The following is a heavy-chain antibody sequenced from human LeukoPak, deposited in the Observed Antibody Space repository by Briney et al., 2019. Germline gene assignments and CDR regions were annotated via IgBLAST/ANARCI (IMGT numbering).Heavy chain of an antibody. CDR2: INAGNGNT. CDR1: GYTFTSYA. J-gene: IGHJ5*02. Sequence: ASVKVSCKASGYTFTSYAMHWVRQAPGQRLERMGWINAGNGNTKYSQKFQGRVTITRDTSASTAYMELSSLRSEDTAVYYCAREGRFLEWLLPFDPWGQGTLVTVSS. V-gene: IGHV1-3*01. D-gene: IGHD3-3*01. CDR3: AREGRFLEWLLPFDP.